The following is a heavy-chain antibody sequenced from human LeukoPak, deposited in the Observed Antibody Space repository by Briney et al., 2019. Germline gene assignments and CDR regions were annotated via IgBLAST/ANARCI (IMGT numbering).Heavy chain of an antibody. D-gene: IGHD3-3*02. CDR2: ISPDGNNQ. CDR3: ATGALPIGFLEVVRPGNYFSNYLVV. J-gene: IGHJ6*03. Sequence: GGALRLSCDASGCTFSSYPMHWVRQAPGKGREGVTLISPDGNNQEYAVSVKGRFTISRDNSKNTLYLQMISPTTEDTALYYCATGALPIGFLEVVRPGNYFSNYLVVWGKGTMVVVSS. V-gene: IGHV3-30*04. CDR1: GCTFSSYP.